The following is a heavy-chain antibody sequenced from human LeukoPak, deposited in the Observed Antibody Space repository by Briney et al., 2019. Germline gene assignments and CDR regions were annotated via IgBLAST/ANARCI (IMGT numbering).Heavy chain of an antibody. D-gene: IGHD6-13*01. Sequence: PSETLSLTCDVSGGPFRAFYCSWIRQPPGKGLEWIGEVNHSGGTNYSPSLKSRVTISIDKSKNQFSLNLNSVTAADTAVYYCASEQQVVQGSFDPWGQGTLVTVSS. J-gene: IGHJ5*02. V-gene: IGHV4-34*01. CDR2: VNHSGGT. CDR3: ASEQQVVQGSFDP. CDR1: GGPFRAFY.